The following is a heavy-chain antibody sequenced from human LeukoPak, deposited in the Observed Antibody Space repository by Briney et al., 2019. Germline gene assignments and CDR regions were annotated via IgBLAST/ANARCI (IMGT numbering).Heavy chain of an antibody. CDR1: GYTFTGYY. CDR2: INPNSGGT. CDR3: ARVALGYGGKSRLGY. V-gene: IGHV1-2*02. Sequence: ASVKVSCKASGYTFTGYYMHWVRQAPGQGLEWMGWINPNSGGTNYAQKFQGRVTMTRDTSISTAYMELSRLRSDDTAVYYCARVALGYGGKSRLGYWGQGTLVTVSS. J-gene: IGHJ4*02. D-gene: IGHD4-23*01.